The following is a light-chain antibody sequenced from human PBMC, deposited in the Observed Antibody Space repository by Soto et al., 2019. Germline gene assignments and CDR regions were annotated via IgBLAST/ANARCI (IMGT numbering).Light chain of an antibody. Sequence: QSVLTQPASVSGSPGQSITIPCTGTSSDVGGYNYVSWYKQHPGKAPKLMAYDVSNRPSGVSNRFSGSKSGNTASLTISGLQAEDEADYYCSSFTTSTSYVFGTGTKVTVL. CDR3: SSFTTSTSYV. CDR2: DVS. V-gene: IGLV2-14*01. J-gene: IGLJ1*01. CDR1: SSDVGGYNY.